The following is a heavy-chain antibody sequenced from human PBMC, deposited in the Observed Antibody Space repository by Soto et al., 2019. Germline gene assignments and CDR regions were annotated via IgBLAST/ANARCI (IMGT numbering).Heavy chain of an antibody. Sequence: QAQLVQSGAEVKKPGASVKVSCKASGYTFSSYGITWVRQAPGQGLEWMAWISGYNGNTNSAQNLQGRVTMTTDTSPNAANMELRSLRSDDTAVYYCARDDFVVRGVYYYSGMDVWGQGTTVTVSS. CDR2: ISGYNGNT. V-gene: IGHV1-18*01. CDR3: ARDDFVVRGVYYYSGMDV. CDR1: GYTFSSYG. J-gene: IGHJ6*02. D-gene: IGHD3-10*01.